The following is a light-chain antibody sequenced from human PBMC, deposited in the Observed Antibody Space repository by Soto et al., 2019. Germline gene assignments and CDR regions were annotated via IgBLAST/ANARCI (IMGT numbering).Light chain of an antibody. V-gene: IGKV1-27*01. J-gene: IGKJ4*01. CDR2: AAS. CDR1: QDINIY. Sequence: DIQMTQSPSSLSASVGDRVTITCRAGQDINIYLAWYQQKPGKVPKLLISAASTLQSGVPSRFSGSGSGTDFTLTISSLQPEDVATYYCQKSDDAPLTFGGGTKVEIK. CDR3: QKSDDAPLT.